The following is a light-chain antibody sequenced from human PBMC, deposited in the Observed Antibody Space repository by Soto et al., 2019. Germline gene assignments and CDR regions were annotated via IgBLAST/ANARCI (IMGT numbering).Light chain of an antibody. CDR2: AAS. CDR1: QSVGSY. J-gene: IGKJ4*01. V-gene: IGKV3-11*01. CDR3: QQRSDWPHT. Sequence: EIVLTQSPANLSLSPGDRATLSCRASQSVGSYLGWYQQRPGQAPRLLIYAASNMATGIPARFSGSGSGTDFTLTISSLEPEDFAIYYCQQRSDWPHTFGGGTKVEIK.